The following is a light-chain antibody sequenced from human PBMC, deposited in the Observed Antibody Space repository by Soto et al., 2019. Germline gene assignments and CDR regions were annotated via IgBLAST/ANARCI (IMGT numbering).Light chain of an antibody. J-gene: IGKJ2*01. Sequence: DIQLTQSPSFLSASVGDRVTITCRASQGISSYLAWYQQKPGKAPELLIYAASTLQSGVPSRFSGSGSGTEFTLTISSLQPEDFETYYCQQHNGYPRTFGQGTKLEIK. CDR1: QGISSY. CDR2: AAS. V-gene: IGKV1-9*01. CDR3: QQHNGYPRT.